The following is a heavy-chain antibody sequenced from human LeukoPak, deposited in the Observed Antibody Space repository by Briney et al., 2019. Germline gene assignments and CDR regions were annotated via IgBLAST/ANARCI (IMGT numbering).Heavy chain of an antibody. D-gene: IGHD1-26*01. J-gene: IGHJ4*02. Sequence: PSETLSLTCTVSGGSISSSSSYWGWIRQPPGKGLEWIGSIYYSGSTYYNPSLKSRVTISVDTSKNQFSLKLSSVTAADTAVYYCARDSGIYRIVGATGWAHWGQGTLVTVSS. CDR1: GGSISSSSSY. CDR2: IYYSGST. CDR3: ARDSGIYRIVGATGWAH. V-gene: IGHV4-39*02.